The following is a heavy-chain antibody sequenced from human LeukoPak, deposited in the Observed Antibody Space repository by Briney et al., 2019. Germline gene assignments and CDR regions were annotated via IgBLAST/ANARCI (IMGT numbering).Heavy chain of an antibody. V-gene: IGHV4-4*09. J-gene: IGHJ6*03. CDR3: SRSGPYYYMDV. CDR2: IYTSGST. CDR1: GGSMSSFY. Sequence: SETLSLTCTVSGGSMSSFYWSWIRQPPGKGLEWIGDIYTSGSTNYNPSFRSRVTISVDTSEKKFSLKLTSVTAADTAVYYCSRSGPYYYMDVWGKGTTVNVSS.